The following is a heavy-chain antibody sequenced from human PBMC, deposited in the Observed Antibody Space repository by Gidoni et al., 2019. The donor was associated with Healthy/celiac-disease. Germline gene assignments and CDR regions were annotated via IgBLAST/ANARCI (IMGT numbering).Heavy chain of an antibody. Sequence: HLQLQASCPALVHPSETLSLTSTVSRGSISSSSYYWGWIRQPPGKGLEWIGSINYSGSTYYNPSLKSRVTISVDTSKNQFSLKLSSVTAEDTAVYYCARHSGGSPSNNWFDPWGQGTLVTVSS. CDR1: RGSISSSSYY. D-gene: IGHD3-16*01. CDR3: ARHSGGSPSNNWFDP. CDR2: INYSGST. V-gene: IGHV4-39*01. J-gene: IGHJ5*02.